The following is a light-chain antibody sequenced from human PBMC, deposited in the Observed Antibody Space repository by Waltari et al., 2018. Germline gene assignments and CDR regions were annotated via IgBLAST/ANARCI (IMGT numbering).Light chain of an antibody. CDR1: QNISNY. J-gene: IGKJ5*01. V-gene: IGKV1-39*01. Sequence: DIQMTQSPSSLSASVGDRVTITCRASQNISNYLNWYQQKPGKAPQLLIYATSSLQSGVPSRFSGSGSGTDFTLTISSLQPEDFATYYCQQSYNTPPITFGQGTRLEIK. CDR2: ATS. CDR3: QQSYNTPPIT.